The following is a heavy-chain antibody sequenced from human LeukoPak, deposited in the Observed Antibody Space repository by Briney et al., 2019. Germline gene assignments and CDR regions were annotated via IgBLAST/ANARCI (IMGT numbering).Heavy chain of an antibody. V-gene: IGHV1-18*01. CDR3: ARVANVGNWFDP. Sequence: ASVKVSCKASGYTFTSYGISWVRQAPGQGLEWMGWISAYNGNTNYAQKLQGRVTMTTDTSTSTAYMELRSLRSDDTTVYYCARVANVGNWFDPWGQGTLVTVSS. CDR2: ISAYNGNT. CDR1: GYTFTSYG. D-gene: IGHD1-1*01. J-gene: IGHJ5*02.